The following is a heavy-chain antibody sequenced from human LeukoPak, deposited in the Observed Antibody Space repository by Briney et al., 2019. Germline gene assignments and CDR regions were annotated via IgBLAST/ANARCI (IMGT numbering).Heavy chain of an antibody. D-gene: IGHD3-22*01. J-gene: IGHJ4*02. Sequence: GGSLRLSCAASGFTFSSYWMHWVRQAPGKGLVWVSRINSDGSSTSYADSMKGRFTISRDNAKNTLYLQMNSLRAEDTAVYYCARVLSYDSSGYYYYFDYWGQGTLVTVSS. CDR1: GFTFSSYW. CDR2: INSDGSST. V-gene: IGHV3-74*01. CDR3: ARVLSYDSSGYYYYFDY.